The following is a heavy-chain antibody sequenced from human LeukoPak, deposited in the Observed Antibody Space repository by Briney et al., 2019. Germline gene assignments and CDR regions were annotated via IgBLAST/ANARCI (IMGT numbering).Heavy chain of an antibody. D-gene: IGHD3-22*01. Sequence: GGSLRLSCAASGFNFSDYYMSWVRQAPGGGVEGISFFSSGDTNIKYADSVKGRFTISRDNAKNSLYLQINSLRAEDTAVYFCAREIHSTGYYYAGGYMDVWGEGTTVIVSS. CDR1: GFNFSDYY. CDR3: AREIHSTGYYYAGGYMDV. V-gene: IGHV3-11*04. CDR2: FSSGDTNI. J-gene: IGHJ6*03.